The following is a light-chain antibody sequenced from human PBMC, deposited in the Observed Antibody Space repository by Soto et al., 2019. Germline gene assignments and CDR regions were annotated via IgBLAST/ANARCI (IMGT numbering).Light chain of an antibody. CDR1: SGDIGAYNY. CDR2: EVN. V-gene: IGLV2-8*01. CDR3: SSYSSNFWV. J-gene: IGLJ3*02. Sequence: QSALTQPPSASGSPGRSVTISCTGTSGDIGAYNYVSWYQQHPGKAPKLIISEVNKRPSGVPDRFSGSKSGNTASLTVSGIQADDEADYYCSSYSSNFWVFGGGTKLTVL.